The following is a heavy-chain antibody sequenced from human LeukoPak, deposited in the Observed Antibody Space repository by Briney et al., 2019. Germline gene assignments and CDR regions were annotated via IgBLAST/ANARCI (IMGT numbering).Heavy chain of an antibody. V-gene: IGHV4-34*01. J-gene: IGHJ5*02. CDR1: GGSFGGYY. CDR3: ARASTVTTYWFDP. CDR2: INHSGST. D-gene: IGHD4-17*01. Sequence: SETLSLTCAVYGGSFGGYYWSWIRQPPGKGLEWIGEINHSGSTNYNPSLKSRVTISVDTSKNQFSLKLSSVTAADTAVYYCARASTVTTYWFDPWGQGTLVTVSS.